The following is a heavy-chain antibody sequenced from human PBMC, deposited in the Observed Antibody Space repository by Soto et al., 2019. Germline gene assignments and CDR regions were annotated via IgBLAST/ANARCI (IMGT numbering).Heavy chain of an antibody. V-gene: IGHV2-5*02. Sequence: QITLKESGPTLVKPTQTLTLTCTLSGFSLRTSGVGVGWIRQPPGEALECLAVIYWDDDKRYSPSLRSRLTITRDTSTDQVVLTLTTMDPVDTGTYYCAHRLDGSYFDYWGQGILVTVSS. CDR1: GFSLRTSGVG. CDR2: IYWDDDK. J-gene: IGHJ4*02. CDR3: AHRLDGSYFDY. D-gene: IGHD3-9*01.